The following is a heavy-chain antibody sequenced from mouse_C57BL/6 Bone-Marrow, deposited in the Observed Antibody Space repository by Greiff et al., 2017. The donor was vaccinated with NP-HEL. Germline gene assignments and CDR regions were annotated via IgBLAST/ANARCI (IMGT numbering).Heavy chain of an antibody. CDR3: ARKDYDYADY. Sequence: VKVVESGAELARPGASVKLSCKASGYTFTSYGISWVKQRTGQGLEWIGEIYPRSGNTYYNEKFKGKATLTADKSSSTAYMELRSLTSEDSAVYFCARKDYDYADYWGQGTTLTVSS. D-gene: IGHD2-4*01. V-gene: IGHV1-81*01. J-gene: IGHJ2*01. CDR1: GYTFTSYG. CDR2: IYPRSGNT.